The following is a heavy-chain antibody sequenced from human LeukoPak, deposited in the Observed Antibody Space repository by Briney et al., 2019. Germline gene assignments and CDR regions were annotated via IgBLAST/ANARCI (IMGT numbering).Heavy chain of an antibody. CDR2: ISYDGDNE. V-gene: IGHV3-30*13. CDR3: ARVRGGRSWYYYGMDV. Sequence: GGSLRLSCVGPGFIFSHYWMSWVRQAPGKGLEWVAVISYDGDNEYYADSVKGQFTISRDNSKDRLYLQMNSLRPEDTAMYYCARVRGGRSWYYYGMDVWGRGTTVTVSS. D-gene: IGHD3-16*01. J-gene: IGHJ6*02. CDR1: GFIFSHYW.